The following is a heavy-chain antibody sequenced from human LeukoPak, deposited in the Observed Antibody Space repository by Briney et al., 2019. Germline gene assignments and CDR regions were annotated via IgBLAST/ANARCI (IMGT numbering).Heavy chain of an antibody. CDR2: IYYSGST. V-gene: IGHV4-31*03. CDR1: GGSISSGGYY. D-gene: IGHD3-16*01. Sequence: SETLSLTCTVSGGSISSGGYYWSWIRQHPGKGLEWIGYIYYSGSTYYNPSLKSRVTISVDTSKNQFSLKLSSVTAADTAVYYCAREGGLGYYYYGMDVWGQGTTVTVPS. J-gene: IGHJ6*02. CDR3: AREGGLGYYYYGMDV.